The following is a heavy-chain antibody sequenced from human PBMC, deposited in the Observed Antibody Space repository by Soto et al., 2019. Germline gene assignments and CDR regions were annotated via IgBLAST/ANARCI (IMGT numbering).Heavy chain of an antibody. D-gene: IGHD4-17*01. Sequence: GGSLRLSCAASGLTFSTCAMSWVRQAPGKGLEWVSSIGGSGGRTYQADSVKGRFTISRDDSKNTLYLQMNSLRAEDTAVYYCAKDPSYYGGNLRGSYFDYWGQGTLVTVSS. CDR1: GLTFSTCA. CDR3: AKDPSYYGGNLRGSYFDY. CDR2: IGGSGGRT. V-gene: IGHV3-23*01. J-gene: IGHJ4*02.